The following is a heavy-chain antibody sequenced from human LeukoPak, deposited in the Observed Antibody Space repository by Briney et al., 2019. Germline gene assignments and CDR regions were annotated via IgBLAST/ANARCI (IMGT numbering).Heavy chain of an antibody. J-gene: IGHJ3*02. V-gene: IGHV3-23*01. CDR2: ISGSGGST. Sequence: GGSLRLSCTASGFVFSSYAMNWVRQAPGKGLEWVSAISGSGGSTYYADSVKGRFTISRDNSKNTLYLQMNSLRAEDTAVYYCAKGSSGDWDAFDIWGQGTMVTVSS. D-gene: IGHD2-21*01. CDR3: AKGSSGDWDAFDI. CDR1: GFVFSSYA.